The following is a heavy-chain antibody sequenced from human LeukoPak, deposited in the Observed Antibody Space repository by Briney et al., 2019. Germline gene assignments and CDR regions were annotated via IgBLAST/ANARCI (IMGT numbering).Heavy chain of an antibody. Sequence: SETLSLTCTVSGGSISSYYWSWIRQPPGKGLEWIGYIYYSGSTNYNPSLKSRVTISVDTSKNQFSLKLSSVTAADTAVYYCARFRGFGVVITYYFDFWGQGTLVTVSS. J-gene: IGHJ4*02. CDR2: IYYSGST. V-gene: IGHV4-59*12. CDR1: GGSISSYY. D-gene: IGHD3-3*01. CDR3: ARFRGFGVVITYYFDF.